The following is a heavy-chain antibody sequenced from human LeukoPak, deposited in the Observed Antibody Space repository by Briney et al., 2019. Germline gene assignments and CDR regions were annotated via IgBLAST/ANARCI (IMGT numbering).Heavy chain of an antibody. D-gene: IGHD2-2*01. CDR1: GFALSSHW. V-gene: IGHV3-7*01. J-gene: IGHJ4*02. CDR3: ARSRGPGYCSSTSCADY. Sequence: GGSLRLSCAASGFALSSHWMTWVRQVPGRGPEWVANVNRDGSETYYLDSVKGRFTISKDNAKNSLYLQMNSLRAEDTAVYYCARSRGPGYCSSTSCADYWGQGTLVTVPS. CDR2: VNRDGSET.